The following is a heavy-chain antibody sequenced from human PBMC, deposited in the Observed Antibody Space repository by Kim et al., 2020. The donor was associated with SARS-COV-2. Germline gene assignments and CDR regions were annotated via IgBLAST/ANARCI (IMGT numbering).Heavy chain of an antibody. Sequence: SETLSLTCTVSGGSISSYYWSWFRQSPGKGLEWIGFIIYSGTTNYNPSLESRVTISLDTSKNQFSLKLGSVTAADTAVYYCARGEDSIGYGASWGQGTLVTVSS. CDR2: IIYSGTT. V-gene: IGHV4-59*13. CDR1: GGSISSYY. J-gene: IGHJ5*02. D-gene: IGHD3-22*01. CDR3: ARGEDSIGYGAS.